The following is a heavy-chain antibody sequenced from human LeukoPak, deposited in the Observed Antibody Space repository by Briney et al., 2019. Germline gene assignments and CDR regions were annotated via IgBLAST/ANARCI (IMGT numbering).Heavy chain of an antibody. J-gene: IGHJ4*02. V-gene: IGHV4-34*01. CDR3: ARELSDFWSGRTIDY. CDR1: GGSFSGYY. D-gene: IGHD3-3*01. CDR2: INHSGST. Sequence: SETLSLTCAVYGGSFSGYYWSWIRQPPGKGLEWIGEINHSGSTNYNPSLKSRATISVDTSKNQFSLKLSSVTAADTAVYYCARELSDFWSGRTIDYWGQGTLVTVSS.